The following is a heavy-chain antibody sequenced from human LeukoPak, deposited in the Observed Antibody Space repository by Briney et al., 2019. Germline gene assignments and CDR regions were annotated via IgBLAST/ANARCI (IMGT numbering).Heavy chain of an antibody. V-gene: IGHV3-11*01. Sequence: GGFLRLSCAASGFTFSDYYMSWIRQAPGKGLEWVSYISGSGSTIYYADSVKGRFTISRDNANNLLYLQMNSLRAEDTAIYYCAREKWLRLGGYFDYWGQGTLVTVSS. D-gene: IGHD5-12*01. CDR1: GFTFSDYY. CDR2: ISGSGSTI. J-gene: IGHJ4*02. CDR3: AREKWLRLGGYFDY.